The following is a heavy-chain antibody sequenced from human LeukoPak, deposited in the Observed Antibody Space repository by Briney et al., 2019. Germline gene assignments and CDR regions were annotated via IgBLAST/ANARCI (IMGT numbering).Heavy chain of an antibody. J-gene: IGHJ6*04. CDR3: TILHFNSDSGPGWPGESQFYYYGMDV. V-gene: IGHV3-73*01. D-gene: IGHD3-10*01. CDR2: IRSKANNYAT. Sequence: GGSLKLSCAASGFTFSASAIHWVRQASGKGLEWVGRIRSKANNYATAYVASVKGRFTISRDDSKNTAYLQMHSLKTEDTAVYYCTILHFNSDSGPGWPGESQFYYYGMDVWGKGTTVTVSS. CDR1: GFTFSASA.